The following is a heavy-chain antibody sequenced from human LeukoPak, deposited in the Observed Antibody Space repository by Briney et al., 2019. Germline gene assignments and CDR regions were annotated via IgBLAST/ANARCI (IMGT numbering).Heavy chain of an antibody. D-gene: IGHD3-16*02. Sequence: SETLSLTCAVYGGSFSGYYWSWIRQPPGKGLEWMGEINHSGSTNYNPSLKSRVTISVDTSKNQFSLKLSSVTAADTAVYYCARGRNPGGGSYRPHGPFDYWGQGTLVTVSS. CDR2: INHSGST. J-gene: IGHJ4*02. CDR3: ARGRNPGGGSYRPHGPFDY. V-gene: IGHV4-34*01. CDR1: GGSFSGYY.